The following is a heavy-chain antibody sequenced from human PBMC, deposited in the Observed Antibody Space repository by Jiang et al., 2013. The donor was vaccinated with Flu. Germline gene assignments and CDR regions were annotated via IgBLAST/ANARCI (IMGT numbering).Heavy chain of an antibody. J-gene: IGHJ4*02. D-gene: IGHD2-2*02. Sequence: GSGLVKPSETLSLTCTVSGGSISSYYWSWIRQPPGKGLEWIGYIYYSGSTNYNPSLKSRVTISVDTPKNQFSLKLGSMTAADTAVYYCARDLYGNGPFDYWGQGTLVTVSS. CDR1: GGSISSYY. V-gene: IGHV4-59*01. CDR3: ARDLYGNGPFDY. CDR2: IYYSGST.